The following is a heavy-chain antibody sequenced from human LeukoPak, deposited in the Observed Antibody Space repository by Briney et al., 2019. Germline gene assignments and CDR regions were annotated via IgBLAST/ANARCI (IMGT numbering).Heavy chain of an antibody. CDR1: GYTLSDYY. CDR3: SRGHRIINDLDV. D-gene: IGHD1-14*01. CDR2: LNPHSVGA. Sequence: ASVKVSCKASGYTLSDYYIYWSRQALGHGLDWLAWLNPHSVGANCAQNFHGRGTLTKDTSLSTTYIVLSTFSSDSTAIYYFSRGHRIINDLDVWGKGTTVIVS. V-gene: IGHV1-2*02. J-gene: IGHJ6*03.